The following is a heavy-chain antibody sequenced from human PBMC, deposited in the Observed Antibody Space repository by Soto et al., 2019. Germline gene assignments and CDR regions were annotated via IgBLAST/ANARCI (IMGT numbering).Heavy chain of an antibody. J-gene: IGHJ4*02. CDR3: VKGEYYYDSSGYYPFDY. CDR2: ISTNGGST. CDR1: GFTFSCYA. V-gene: IGHV3-64D*06. Sequence: PGGSLRLSCSASGFTFSCYAMHGIRQAPGKGVEYVSSISTNGGSTHYADSVKGRFTISSDNSKNTQYLQMSSLRADDTAVYYCVKGEYYYDSSGYYPFDYWGKGTLVTVSS. D-gene: IGHD3-22*01.